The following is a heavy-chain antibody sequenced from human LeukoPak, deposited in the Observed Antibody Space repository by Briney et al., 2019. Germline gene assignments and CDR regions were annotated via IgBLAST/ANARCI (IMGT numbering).Heavy chain of an antibody. D-gene: IGHD2-8*01. Sequence: SETLSLTCAVYGASFNTYYWTWIRQSPDKGLEWIGEVKHDGDNNVNPSLRSRVVMSVDASKNQFSLKMTSVTAADTAIYFCARGPVALPNDRLSLFFDFWGQGTLVTVSS. J-gene: IGHJ5*01. CDR1: GASFNTYY. CDR2: VKHDGDN. V-gene: IGHV4-34*01. CDR3: ARGPVALPNDRLSLFFDF.